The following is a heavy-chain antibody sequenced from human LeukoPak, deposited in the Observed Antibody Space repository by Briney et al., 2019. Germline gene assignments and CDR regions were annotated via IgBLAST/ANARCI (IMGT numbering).Heavy chain of an antibody. D-gene: IGHD3-9*01. Sequence: GGSLRLSCAASGFTFSSYWMSGVRQAPGKGLEWVANIKQDGSEKYYVDSVKGRFTISRDNAKNSLYLQMNSLRAEDTAVYDCARDMRQRILRYFDWGAFDIWGQGTMVTVSS. CDR1: GFTFSSYW. V-gene: IGHV3-7*03. J-gene: IGHJ3*02. CDR3: ARDMRQRILRYFDWGAFDI. CDR2: IKQDGSEK.